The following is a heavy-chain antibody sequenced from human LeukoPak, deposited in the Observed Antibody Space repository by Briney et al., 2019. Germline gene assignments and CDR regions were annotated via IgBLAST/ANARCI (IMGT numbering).Heavy chain of an antibody. V-gene: IGHV4-59*05. D-gene: IGHD2-2*01. CDR2: IYYSGST. CDR3: ARRGDIVVVPAAMAGWFDP. CDR1: GGSISSYY. Sequence: SETLSLTCTVSGGSISSYYWSWIRQPPGKGLEWIGSIYYSGSTYYNPSLKSRVTISVDTSKNQFSLKLSSVTAADTAVYYCARRGDIVVVPAAMAGWFDPWGQGTLVTVSS. J-gene: IGHJ5*02.